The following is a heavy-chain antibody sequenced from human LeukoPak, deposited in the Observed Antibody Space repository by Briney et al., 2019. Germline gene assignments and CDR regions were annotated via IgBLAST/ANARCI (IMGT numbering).Heavy chain of an antibody. CDR1: GDSISNYY. V-gene: IGHV4-59*08. D-gene: IGHD3-22*01. CDR3: ARQGVEYYYDSSGCDY. CDR2: IYYGGRT. Sequence: SETLSLTCTVSGDSISNYYWSWVRQPRGKGLEWVGNIYYGGRTNYNPSLKSRVTISVDTSKNQFSLKLSSVTAANTAVYYCARQGVEYYYDSSGCDYWGQGTLVTVSS. J-gene: IGHJ4*02.